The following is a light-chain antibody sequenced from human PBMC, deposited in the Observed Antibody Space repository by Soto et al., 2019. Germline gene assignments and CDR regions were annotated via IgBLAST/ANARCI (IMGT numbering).Light chain of an antibody. Sequence: EFVMTQSPSTLSVSPRDRATLSCRASQSVRGSLAWYQQKPGQAPRLLIFGASTRATGIPARFSGSGSGTEFILTISSLQSEDFAVYYCQHYDEWPRTVGLGTKVDI. CDR3: QHYDEWPRT. J-gene: IGKJ1*01. CDR1: QSVRGS. V-gene: IGKV3-15*01. CDR2: GAS.